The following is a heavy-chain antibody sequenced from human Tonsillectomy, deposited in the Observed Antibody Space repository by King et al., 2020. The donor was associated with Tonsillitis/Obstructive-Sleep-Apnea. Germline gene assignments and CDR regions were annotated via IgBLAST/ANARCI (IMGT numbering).Heavy chain of an antibody. CDR3: ARDGDNDYDILSPTFFHY. V-gene: IGHV3-30*04. Sequence: VQLVESGGGVVQPGRSLRLSCAASGFTFSTYAMHWVRQAPGKXLKWVAVIXYDGSNKYYADSVKGRFTISRDNSRNTLYLRMNRLRPEDAAVYYCARDGDNDYDILSPTFFHYWGQGXLXTVSS. J-gene: IGHJ4*02. D-gene: IGHD5-12*01. CDR2: IXYDGSNK. CDR1: GFTFSTYA.